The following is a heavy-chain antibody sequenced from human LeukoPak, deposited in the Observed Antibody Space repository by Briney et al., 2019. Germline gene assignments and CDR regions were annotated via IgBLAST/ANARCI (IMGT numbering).Heavy chain of an antibody. V-gene: IGHV1-2*02. CDR2: INPNSGVT. CDR1: GYTFTGYY. D-gene: IGHD3-9*01. CDR3: ARGELRYFDWYIDY. J-gene: IGHJ4*02. Sequence: GASVKVSCKASGYTFTGYYMHWVRQAPGQGLEWMGWINPNSGVTNYAQKFQGRVTITRNTSISTAYMELSSLRSEDTAVYYCARGELRYFDWYIDYWGQGTLVTVSS.